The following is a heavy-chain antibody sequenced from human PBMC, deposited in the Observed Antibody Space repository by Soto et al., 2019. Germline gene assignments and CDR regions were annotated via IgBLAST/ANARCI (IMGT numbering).Heavy chain of an antibody. CDR2: MNADGSTT. V-gene: IGHV3-74*01. Sequence: AVGVNCGDLWRRWVSQPPGKGLEWVSHMNADGSTTVYADSVKGRFSISRDNARNTLYLQMNSLRAEDTAVYYCVRDRGYPDSFDIWGQGTMVTGSS. J-gene: IGHJ3*02. CDR1: GVNCGDLW. CDR3: VRDRGYPDSFDI. D-gene: IGHD3-10*01.